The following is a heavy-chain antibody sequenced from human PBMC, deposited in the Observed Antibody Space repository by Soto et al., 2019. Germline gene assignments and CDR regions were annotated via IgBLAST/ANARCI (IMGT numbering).Heavy chain of an antibody. CDR1: GVPLGRFT. J-gene: IGHJ4*02. V-gene: IGHV3-23*04. CDR2: LSDNVGTT. CDR3: AKHFIGGRLQSPFDL. D-gene: IGHD1-1*01. Sequence: EVQLVESGGGWVQPGGSRSLSCACSGVPLGRFTLNWVLQAPGKGLAWESGLSDNVGTTHYAYSVKGRFTFSRDKSKKTLYLQMNNLRAEDTAVYYCAKHFIGGRLQSPFDLWGQGTLVTVSS.